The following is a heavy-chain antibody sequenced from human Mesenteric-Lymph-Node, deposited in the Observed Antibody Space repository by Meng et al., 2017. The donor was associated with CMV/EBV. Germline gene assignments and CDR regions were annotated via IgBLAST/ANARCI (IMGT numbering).Heavy chain of an antibody. V-gene: IGHV3-23*01. D-gene: IGHD3-22*01. J-gene: IGHJ4*02. CDR2: IRGSGVTT. Sequence: GGSLRLSCAASGFTFSSYAMSWVRKAPGKGLEWVSGIRGSGVTTDYADSVKGRFTSTRDNSKNTLYLQMSSLRAEDTAVYYCARLVDRGLDGDNWGQGTLVTVSS. CDR3: ARLVDRGLDGDN. CDR1: GFTFSSYA.